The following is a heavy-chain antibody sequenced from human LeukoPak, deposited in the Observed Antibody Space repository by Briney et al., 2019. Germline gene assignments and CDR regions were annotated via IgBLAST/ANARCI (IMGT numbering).Heavy chain of an antibody. Sequence: GGSLRLSCSASGFIFTNFGIQWVRQTPGKGLEWVAYIAYDSSTTYFGASVKGRFTISRDTSKNTVYLQMNSLRLEDTAVYFCAKDARGDGHRYFDSWGQGTLVSVSS. J-gene: IGHJ4*02. V-gene: IGHV3-30*02. CDR3: AKDARGDGHRYFDS. CDR2: IAYDSSTT. CDR1: GFIFTNFG. D-gene: IGHD5-24*01.